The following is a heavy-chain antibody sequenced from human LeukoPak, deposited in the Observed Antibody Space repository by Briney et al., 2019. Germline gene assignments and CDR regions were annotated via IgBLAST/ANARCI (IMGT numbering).Heavy chain of an antibody. CDR1: GFTFSSYG. J-gene: IGHJ4*02. Sequence: AGGSLRLSCAASGFTFSSYGMNWVRQAPGKGLEWVSRINSDGSSTSYADSVKGRFTISRDNAKNTLYLQMNSLRAEDTAVYYCARDSSERLDYWGQGTLVTVSS. CDR3: ARDSSERLDY. CDR2: INSDGSST. D-gene: IGHD2-2*01. V-gene: IGHV3-74*01.